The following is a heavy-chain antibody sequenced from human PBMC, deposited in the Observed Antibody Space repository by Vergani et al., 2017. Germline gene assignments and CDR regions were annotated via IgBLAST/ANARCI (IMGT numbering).Heavy chain of an antibody. CDR2: IIPIFGTA. CDR3: ARDSGPYYDSSGYYRGAFDI. CDR1: GGTFSSYA. J-gene: IGHJ3*02. D-gene: IGHD3-22*01. V-gene: IGHV1-69*01. Sequence: QVQLVQSGAEVKKPGSSVKVSCKASGGTFSSYAISWVRQAPGQGLEWMGGIIPIFGTANYAQKFQGRVTITADESTSTDYMELSSLRSEDTAVYYCARDSGPYYDSSGYYRGAFDIWGQGTMVTVSS.